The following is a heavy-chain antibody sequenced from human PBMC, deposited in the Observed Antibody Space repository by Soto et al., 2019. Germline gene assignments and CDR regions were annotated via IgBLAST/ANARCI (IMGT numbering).Heavy chain of an antibody. J-gene: IGHJ6*02. V-gene: IGHV1-2*02. CDR1: GYTFTGYY. D-gene: IGHD3-9*01. CDR2: INPNSGGT. CDR3: ASYCDILTGAYYYYGMDV. Sequence: GASVKVSCKASGYTFTGYYMHWVRQAPGQGLEWMGWINPNSGGTNYAQKFQGRVTMTRDTSISTAYMELSRLRSDDTAVYYCASYCDILTGAYYYYGMDVWGQGTKVTVYS.